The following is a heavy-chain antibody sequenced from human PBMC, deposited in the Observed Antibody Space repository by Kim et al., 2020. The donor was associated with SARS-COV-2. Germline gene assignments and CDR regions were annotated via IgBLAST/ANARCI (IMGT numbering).Heavy chain of an antibody. D-gene: IGHD6-13*01. CDR1: GDSISSSNYL. J-gene: IGHJ5*02. CDR3: ARRWRSSWYAL. V-gene: IGHV4-39*01. CDR2: FSYTGKT. Sequence: SETLSLTCTVSGDSISSSNYLWAWMRQPPGKGLEWIGGFSYTGKTDYNPSLKSRVTISVDTSKNQFSLNMKSVTAADTAVYYCARRWRSSWYALWGQGTLVTVSS.